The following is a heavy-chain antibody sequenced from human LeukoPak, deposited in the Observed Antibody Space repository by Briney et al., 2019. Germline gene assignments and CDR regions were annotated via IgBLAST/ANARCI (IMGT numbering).Heavy chain of an antibody. CDR3: PRDYDGFDY. D-gene: IGHD3-16*01. J-gene: IGHJ4*02. CDR1: GFTVSSNS. Sequence: PGGSLRLSCAASGFTVSSNSMSWVRQAPAQGLEWVSVIYSGGDTYYADSVKGRFTISRDISKNTVSLQMNSLRAEDTAVYYCPRDYDGFDYWGQGTLVTVSS. V-gene: IGHV3-53*01. CDR2: IYSGGDT.